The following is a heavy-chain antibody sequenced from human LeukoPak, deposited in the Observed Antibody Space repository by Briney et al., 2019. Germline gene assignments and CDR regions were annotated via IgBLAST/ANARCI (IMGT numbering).Heavy chain of an antibody. J-gene: IGHJ4*02. V-gene: IGHV4-31*03. CDR1: GGSISSGGYY. CDR2: IYYSGST. D-gene: IGHD6-6*01. CDR3: AGIEIAARGYFDY. Sequence: SETLSLTCTVSGGSISSGGYYWSWIRQHPGKGLEWIGYIYYSGSTYYNPSLKSRVTISVDTSKNQFSLKLSSVTAADTAVYYCAGIEIAARGYFDYWGQGTLVTVSS.